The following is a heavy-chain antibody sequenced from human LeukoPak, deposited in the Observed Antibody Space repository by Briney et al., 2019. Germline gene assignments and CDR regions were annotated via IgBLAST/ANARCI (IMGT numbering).Heavy chain of an antibody. CDR3: AKVLIAAAGVTESFDY. V-gene: IGHV3-23*01. CDR1: GFTFSSYA. CDR2: ISGSGGST. Sequence: GGSLRLSCAASGFTFSSYAMSWVRQAPGKGLEWVSAISGSGGSTYYADSVKGRFTISRDNSKNTLYLQMNSLRAEDTAVYYCAKVLIAAAGVTESFDYWGQGTLVTVSS. D-gene: IGHD6-13*01. J-gene: IGHJ4*02.